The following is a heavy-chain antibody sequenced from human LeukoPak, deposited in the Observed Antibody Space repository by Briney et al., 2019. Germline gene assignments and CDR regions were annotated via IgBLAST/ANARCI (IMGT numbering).Heavy chain of an antibody. CDR1: GGSISSYY. Sequence: SETLSLTCTVSGGSISSYYWSWIRQPPGKGLEWIGYIYYSGSTNYNPSLKSRVTISVDTSKNQFSLKLSSVTAADTAVYYCARQAWIQLWFFDYWGQGTLVTVSS. V-gene: IGHV4-59*08. CDR3: ARQAWIQLWFFDY. J-gene: IGHJ4*02. D-gene: IGHD5-18*01. CDR2: IYYSGST.